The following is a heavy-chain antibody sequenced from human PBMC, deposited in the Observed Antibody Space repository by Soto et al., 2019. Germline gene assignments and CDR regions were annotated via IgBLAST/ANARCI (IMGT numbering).Heavy chain of an antibody. J-gene: IGHJ3*02. D-gene: IGHD1-26*01. CDR2: TADKANSYTT. Sequence: EVQLVESGGGLVQPGGSLRLSCAVSGFTFSDHYIDWVRQAPGKGLEWVGRTADKANSYTTKYAAPVEGRVTISRDDSKKSVYLQMNSLKTEDTAVYYCATPRGSGSYSAFEIWGQGTMVTVSS. V-gene: IGHV3-72*01. CDR3: ATPRGSGSYSAFEI. CDR1: GFTFSDHY.